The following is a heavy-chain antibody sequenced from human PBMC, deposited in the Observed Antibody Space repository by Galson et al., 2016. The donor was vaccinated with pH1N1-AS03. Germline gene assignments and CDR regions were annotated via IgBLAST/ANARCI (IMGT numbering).Heavy chain of an antibody. CDR3: AKDLWRAAVAGSGALDM. CDR2: ISFSGGST. J-gene: IGHJ3*02. V-gene: IGHV3-23*01. D-gene: IGHD6-19*01. CDR1: EFSLPNYG. Sequence: PRLSCAASEFSLPNYGMYWVRQAPGKGLEWVSSISFSGGSTYYADSVKGRFTISRDISKNTVYLQMRSLRGDDTAIYYCAKDLWRAAVAGSGALDMWGHGTMVTVSS.